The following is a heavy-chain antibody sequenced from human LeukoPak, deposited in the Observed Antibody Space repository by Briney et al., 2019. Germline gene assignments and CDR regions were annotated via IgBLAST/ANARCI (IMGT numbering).Heavy chain of an antibody. V-gene: IGHV3-9*01. CDR3: AKDREAVATHYFDC. D-gene: IGHD6-19*01. CDR2: ISWNSGSI. Sequence: PGRSLRLSCAASGFTFDDYAMHWVRQAPGKGLEWVSGISWNSGSIGYADSVKGRFTISRDNAKNSLYLQMNSLRAEDTAVYYCAKDREAVATHYFDCWGQGTLVTVSS. CDR1: GFTFDDYA. J-gene: IGHJ4*02.